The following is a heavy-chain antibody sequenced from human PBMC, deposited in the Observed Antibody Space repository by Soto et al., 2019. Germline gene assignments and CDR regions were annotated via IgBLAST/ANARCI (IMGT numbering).Heavy chain of an antibody. J-gene: IGHJ4*02. D-gene: IGHD3-22*01. CDR3: ARGSYYDSSGYYELRHFDY. CDR2: INSDGSST. CDR1: GFTFSSYS. Sequence: GGSLRLSCAASGFTFSSYSMNWVRQAPGKGLEWVSRINSDGSSTSYADSVKGRFTISRDNAKNTLYLQMNSLRAEDTAVYYCARGSYYDSSGYYELRHFDYWGQGTLVTVSS. V-gene: IGHV3-74*01.